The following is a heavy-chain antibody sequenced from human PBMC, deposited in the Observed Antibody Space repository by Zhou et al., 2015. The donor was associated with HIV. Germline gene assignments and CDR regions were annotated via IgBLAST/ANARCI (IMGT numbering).Heavy chain of an antibody. CDR3: ARLSGRLEDLASPEL. Sequence: QVQLVQSGAEVKKPGSSVTVSCKASGGAFSDYSITWLRQAPGQGPEWMGAIVPVLGTTNYAQKFQGRVTITADESTSTAYMELSSLRSEDTAVYYCARLSGRLEDLASPELWGRGTLVTVSS. D-gene: IGHD1-26*01. CDR2: IVPVLGTT. V-gene: IGHV1-69*12. J-gene: IGHJ2*01. CDR1: GGAFSDYS.